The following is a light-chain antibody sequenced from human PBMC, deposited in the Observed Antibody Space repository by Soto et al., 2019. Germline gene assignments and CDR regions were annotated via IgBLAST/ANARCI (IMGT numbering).Light chain of an antibody. CDR1: QSVSSY. CDR2: DTS. Sequence: EIVLTQSPATLSLSPGERATLSCRASQSVSSYLAWYQQKPGLAPRLLIYDTSRRATGIPDRFSGSGSGADFILSIGRLEPEDFAVYYCQQYGSSPWTFGQGTKVDIK. CDR3: QQYGSSPWT. V-gene: IGKV3D-20*01. J-gene: IGKJ1*01.